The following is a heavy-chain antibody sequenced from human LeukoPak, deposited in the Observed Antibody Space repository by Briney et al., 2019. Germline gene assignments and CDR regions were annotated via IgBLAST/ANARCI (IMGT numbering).Heavy chain of an antibody. Sequence: ASVKVSCKASGYTFTSYDINWVRQATGQGLEWTGWMNPNSGNTGYAQKFQGRVTMTRNTSISTAYMELSSLRSEDTAVYYCARNSPLGSGSYFLDYWGQGTLVTVSS. D-gene: IGHD3-10*01. CDR1: GYTFTSYD. CDR3: ARNSPLGSGSYFLDY. J-gene: IGHJ4*02. CDR2: MNPNSGNT. V-gene: IGHV1-8*01.